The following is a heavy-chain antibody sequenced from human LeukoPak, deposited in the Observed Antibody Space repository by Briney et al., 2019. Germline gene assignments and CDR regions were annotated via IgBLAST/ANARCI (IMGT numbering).Heavy chain of an antibody. V-gene: IGHV4-34*01. D-gene: IGHD6-13*01. Sequence: SETLSLTCAVYGGSFSGYYWSWIRQPPGKGLEWIGEINHSGSTNYNPSLKSRVTISVDTSKNQFSLKLSSVTAADTAVYYCAKDVIAAAGTAFDIWGQGTMVTVSS. CDR2: INHSGST. J-gene: IGHJ3*02. CDR1: GGSFSGYY. CDR3: AKDVIAAAGTAFDI.